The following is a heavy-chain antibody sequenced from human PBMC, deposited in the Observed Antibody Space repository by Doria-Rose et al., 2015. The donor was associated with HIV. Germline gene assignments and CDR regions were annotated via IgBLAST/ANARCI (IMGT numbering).Heavy chain of an antibody. D-gene: IGHD6-13*01. CDR3: ARIKSSRWYHKYYFDF. Sequence: QVTLKESGPVLVKPTETLTLTCTVSGVSLSSPGMGVSWIRQPPGKALEWLANIYSDDERPYKTSLKSRLTISRGPSKSQVVLTMTDMDPVDTATYYCARIKSSRWYHKYYFDFWGQGTLVIVSA. J-gene: IGHJ4*02. CDR2: IYSDDER. CDR1: GVSLSSPGMG. V-gene: IGHV2-26*01.